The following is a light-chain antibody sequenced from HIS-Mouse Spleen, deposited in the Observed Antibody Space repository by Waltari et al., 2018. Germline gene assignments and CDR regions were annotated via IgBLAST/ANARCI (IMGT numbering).Light chain of an antibody. CDR1: SLRSYY. J-gene: IGLJ2*01. CDR3: NSRDSSGNHVV. V-gene: IGLV3-19*01. CDR2: GKN. Sequence: SSELTQDPAVSVALGQTVRITCQGDSLRSYYASRYQQKPGQAPVLVIYGKNKRPSGIPDRFSGSSSGNTASLTITGAPAEDEADYYCNSRDSSGNHVVFGGGTKLTVL.